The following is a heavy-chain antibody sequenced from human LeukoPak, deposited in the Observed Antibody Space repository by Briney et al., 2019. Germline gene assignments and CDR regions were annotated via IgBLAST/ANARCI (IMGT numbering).Heavy chain of an antibody. D-gene: IGHD4-17*01. CDR2: INPNSGGT. V-gene: IGHV1-2*02. CDR3: ARDSPAMMTTVTSYLFDY. J-gene: IGHJ4*02. Sequence: GASVKVSCRASGYTFTGYYMHWVRQAPGQGLEWMGWINPNSGGTNYAQKFQGRVTMTRDTSISTAYMELSRLRSDDTAVYYCARDSPAMMTTVTSYLFDYWGQGTLVTVSS. CDR1: GYTFTGYY.